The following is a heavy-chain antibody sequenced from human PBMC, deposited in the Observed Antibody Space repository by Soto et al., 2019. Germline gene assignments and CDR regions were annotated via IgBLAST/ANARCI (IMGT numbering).Heavy chain of an antibody. V-gene: IGHV3-33*01. J-gene: IGHJ4*02. D-gene: IGHD6-19*01. CDR3: ARDRDSGWYLDY. CDR2: IWYDGSNK. Sequence: ESGGGVVQPGRSLRLSCAASGFTFSSYGMHWVRQAPGKGLEWVAVIWYDGSNKYYADSVKGRFTISRDNSKNTLYLQMNSLRAEDTAVYYCARDRDSGWYLDYWGQGTLVTVSS. CDR1: GFTFSSYG.